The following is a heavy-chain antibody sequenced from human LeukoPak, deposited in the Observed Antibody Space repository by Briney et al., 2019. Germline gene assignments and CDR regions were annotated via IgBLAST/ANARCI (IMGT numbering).Heavy chain of an antibody. CDR3: SRPRTIFGVVSSDDAFDI. Sequence: SETLSLTCTVSGGSISSSSYYWGWIRQPPGNGLEWIGSIYYSGSTYYNPSLKSRVTISVDTSKNQFSLKLSSVTAADTAVYYCSRPRTIFGVVSSDDAFDIWGQGTMVTVSS. V-gene: IGHV4-39*07. D-gene: IGHD3-3*01. J-gene: IGHJ3*02. CDR1: GGSISSSSYY. CDR2: IYYSGST.